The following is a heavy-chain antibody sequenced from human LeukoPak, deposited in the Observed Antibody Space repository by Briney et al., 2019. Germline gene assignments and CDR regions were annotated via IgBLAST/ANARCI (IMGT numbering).Heavy chain of an antibody. J-gene: IGHJ5*02. CDR2: INHSGST. V-gene: IGHV4-34*01. Sequence: PSETLSLTCAVYGGSFSGYYWSWIRQPPGKGLEWIGEINHSGSTNYNPSLKSRVAISVDTSKNQFSLKLSSVTAADTAVYHCARSGYSYGKGYGWFDPWGQGTLVTVSS. CDR1: GGSFSGYY. D-gene: IGHD5-18*01. CDR3: ARSGYSYGKGYGWFDP.